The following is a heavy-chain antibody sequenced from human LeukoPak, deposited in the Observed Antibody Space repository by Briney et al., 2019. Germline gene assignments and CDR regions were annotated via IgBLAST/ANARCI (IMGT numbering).Heavy chain of an antibody. Sequence: ASVKVSCKASGYTFTSYDINWVRQATGQGLEWMGWMNPNSGNRGYAQKFQGRVTMTRNTSISTAYMELSSLRSADTAVYYCARGEAAAGTLKFYYYYYMDVWGKGTTVTVSS. CDR1: GYTFTSYD. V-gene: IGHV1-8*01. CDR3: ARGEAAAGTLKFYYYYYMDV. D-gene: IGHD6-13*01. J-gene: IGHJ6*03. CDR2: MNPNSGNR.